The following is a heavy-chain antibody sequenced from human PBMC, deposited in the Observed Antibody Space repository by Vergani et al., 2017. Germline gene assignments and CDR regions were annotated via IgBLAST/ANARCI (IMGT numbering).Heavy chain of an antibody. CDR3: ARVINGREVAGYAFDI. CDR1: GGTFSSYA. J-gene: IGHJ3*02. Sequence: QVQLVQSGAEVKKPGSSVKVSCKASGGTFSSYAISWVRQAPGQGLEWMGGIIPIFGTANYAQKFQGRVTITADESTSTAYMELSSLRSEDTAVYYCARVINGREVAGYAFDIWGQGTMVTVSS. CDR2: IIPIFGTA. V-gene: IGHV1-69*01. D-gene: IGHD6-19*01.